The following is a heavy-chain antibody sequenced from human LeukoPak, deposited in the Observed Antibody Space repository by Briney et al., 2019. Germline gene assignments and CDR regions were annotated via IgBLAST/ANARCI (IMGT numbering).Heavy chain of an antibody. D-gene: IGHD1-26*01. CDR2: INQDGSEK. CDR3: TRDLYSGTIETFDI. CDR1: GFTFSSYS. J-gene: IGHJ3*02. V-gene: IGHV3-7*01. Sequence: GGSLRLSCAASGFTFSSYSMNWVRQAPGKGLEWVANINQDGSEKYFVDSVKGRFTISRDNAKNSLYLQMNSLRAEDTAVYYCTRDLYSGTIETFDIWGQGTMVTVSS.